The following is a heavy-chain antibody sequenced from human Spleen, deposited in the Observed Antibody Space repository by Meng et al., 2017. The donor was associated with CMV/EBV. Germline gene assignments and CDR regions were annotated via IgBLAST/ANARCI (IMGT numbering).Heavy chain of an antibody. J-gene: IGHJ4*02. CDR3: AREVIGDGSLAFDF. D-gene: IGHD1-26*01. CDR2: IYYSGNT. V-gene: IGHV4-61*08. CDR1: GGSISSGDYY. Sequence: GSLRLSCTVSGGSISSGDYYWSWIRQPPGKGLEWIGYIYYSGNTNHNPSLKSRVTISVDTSKKQFSLKLRSVTAADTAVYYCAREVIGDGSLAFDFWGQGTLVTVSS.